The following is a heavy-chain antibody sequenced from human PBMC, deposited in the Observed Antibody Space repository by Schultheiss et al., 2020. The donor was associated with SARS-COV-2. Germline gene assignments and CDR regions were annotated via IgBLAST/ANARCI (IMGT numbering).Heavy chain of an antibody. CDR2: IRSKANSYAT. CDR1: GFTFSSYA. V-gene: IGHV3-73*01. Sequence: GGSLRLSCAASGFTFSSYAMHWVRQASGKGLEWVGRIRSKANSYATAYAASVKGRFTISRDDSKNTAYLQMNSLKTEDTAVYYCTRLAFSFHPTCGGDCYQDYWGQGTLVTVSS. CDR3: TRLAFSFHPTCGGDCYQDY. J-gene: IGHJ4*02. D-gene: IGHD2-21*02.